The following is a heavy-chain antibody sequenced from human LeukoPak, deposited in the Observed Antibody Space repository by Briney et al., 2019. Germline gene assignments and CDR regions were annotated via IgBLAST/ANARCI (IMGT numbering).Heavy chain of an antibody. J-gene: IGHJ4*02. CDR1: GFTFSIYW. V-gene: IGHV3-74*01. CDR3: ARVGYSYGSYYFDY. Sequence: PGGPLRLSCAASGFTFSIYWMHWVRQAPGKGLVWVSRINSDASSTTYADSVKGRFTISRDTARNTLYLQMNSLRAEDTAVYYCARVGYSYGSYYFDYWGQGTLVTVSS. D-gene: IGHD5-18*01. CDR2: INSDASST.